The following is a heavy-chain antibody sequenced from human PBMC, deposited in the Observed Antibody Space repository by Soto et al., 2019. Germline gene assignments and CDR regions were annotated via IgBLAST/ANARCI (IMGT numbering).Heavy chain of an antibody. Sequence: SETLSLTCAVFGGSISNSNWWTWVRQPPGKGLDWIGEIFHSGSTNYNSSLMGRVTISVDKANNQFSLKLSSVTAADTDVYYCAHRTIVGAAIWGQGTLVTVYS. D-gene: IGHD1-26*01. CDR3: AHRTIVGAAI. CDR2: IFHSGST. J-gene: IGHJ4*02. CDR1: GGSISNSNW. V-gene: IGHV4-4*02.